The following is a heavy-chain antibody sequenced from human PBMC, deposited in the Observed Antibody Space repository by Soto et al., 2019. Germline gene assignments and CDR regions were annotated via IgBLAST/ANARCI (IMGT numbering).Heavy chain of an antibody. CDR2: IIPIFGTA. CDR3: ARIQLRYFDWVGAFDI. CDR1: GCTFSSYA. D-gene: IGHD3-9*01. J-gene: IGHJ3*02. Sequence: SVKVSCKASGCTFSSYAISWVRQAPGQGLEWMGGIIPIFGTANYAQKFQGRVTITADKSTSTAYMELSSLRSEDTAVYYCARIQLRYFDWVGAFDIWGQGTMVTVSS. V-gene: IGHV1-69*06.